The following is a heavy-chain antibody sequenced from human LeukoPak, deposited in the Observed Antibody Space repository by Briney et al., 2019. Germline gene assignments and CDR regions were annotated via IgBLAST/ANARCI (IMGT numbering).Heavy chain of an antibody. J-gene: IGHJ4*02. CDR1: GGSISSYY. CDR2: IYYSGST. V-gene: IGHV4-59*01. D-gene: IGHD3-22*01. Sequence: SETLSLTCTVSGGSISSYYWSWIRQPPGKGLEWTGYIYYSGSTNYNPSLKSRVTISVDTSKNQFSLKLSSVTAADTAVYYCASVREGDYYDSSGYYSSWGQGTLVTVSS. CDR3: ASVREGDYYDSSGYYSS.